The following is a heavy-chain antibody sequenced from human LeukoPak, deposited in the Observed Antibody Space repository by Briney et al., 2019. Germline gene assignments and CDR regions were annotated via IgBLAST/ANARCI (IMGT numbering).Heavy chain of an antibody. V-gene: IGHV1-18*01. D-gene: IGHD6-13*01. CDR3: ARETRHSSTFDP. CDR1: GHTFTSYG. CDR2: ISAYNGNT. Sequence: ASVKVSCKASGHTFTSYGISWVRQAPGQGLEWMGWISAYNGNTNYAQKLQGRVTMTTGTSTSTAYMELRSLRSDDTAVYYCARETRHSSTFDPWGQGTLVTVSS. J-gene: IGHJ5*02.